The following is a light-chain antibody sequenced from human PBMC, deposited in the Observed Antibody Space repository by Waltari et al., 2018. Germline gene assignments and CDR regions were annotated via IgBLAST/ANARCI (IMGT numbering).Light chain of an antibody. Sequence: QSVLTQPPSVSGAPGQRVTISCTGSGSNIGAGYDLPWYQQLPRAAPKLLIYGSTSRPLGVPARFFGSTSGTSASLAITGLQAEDEADYYCQSYDTSLSVVFGGGTKLTVL. CDR3: QSYDTSLSVV. CDR2: GST. V-gene: IGLV1-40*01. CDR1: GSNIGAGYD. J-gene: IGLJ3*02.